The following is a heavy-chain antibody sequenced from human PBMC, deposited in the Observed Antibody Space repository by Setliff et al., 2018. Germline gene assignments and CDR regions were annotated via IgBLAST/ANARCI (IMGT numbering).Heavy chain of an antibody. CDR3: ARWGENSGRPDWRAFDI. D-gene: IGHD1-26*01. Sequence: KTSETLSLTCTVSGGSINNYHWNWIRQPPGKGLEWIGYVGYNGNTHYNPSLNSRVTMSVDTSKNQFSLKLTSVSAADTAVYYCARWGENSGRPDWRAFDIWGQGTMVTVS. V-gene: IGHV4-59*01. CDR1: GGSINNYH. CDR2: VGYNGNT. J-gene: IGHJ3*02.